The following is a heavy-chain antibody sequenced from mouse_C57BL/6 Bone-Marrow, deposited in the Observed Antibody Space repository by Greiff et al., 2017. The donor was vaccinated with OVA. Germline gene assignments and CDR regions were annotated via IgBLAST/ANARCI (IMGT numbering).Heavy chain of an antibody. CDR2: ISPGSGST. J-gene: IGHJ1*03. V-gene: IGHV1-55*01. Sequence: QVQLQQPGAELVKPGASVKMSCKASGYTFTSYWITWVKQRPGQGLEWIGDISPGSGSTNYNEKFKSTATLTVDTSSSTAYMQLSSLTSEDSAVYDCARWGYWYFDVWGTGTAVTVSS. CDR1: GYTFTSYW. CDR3: ARWGYWYFDV.